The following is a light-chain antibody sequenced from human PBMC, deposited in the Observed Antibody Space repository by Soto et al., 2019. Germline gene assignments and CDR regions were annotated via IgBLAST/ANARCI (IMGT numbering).Light chain of an antibody. Sequence: DIQMTQSPSTLSASVGDRVTITCRASQTTRRWLAWYQQKPGKAPKVLIYAASSLESGVPSRFSGSGSGTEFTLTISSLQPDDFATYYCQEYNIDSGIFTFGPGTKVDLK. J-gene: IGKJ3*01. CDR3: QEYNIDSGIFT. V-gene: IGKV1-5*01. CDR2: AAS. CDR1: QTTRRW.